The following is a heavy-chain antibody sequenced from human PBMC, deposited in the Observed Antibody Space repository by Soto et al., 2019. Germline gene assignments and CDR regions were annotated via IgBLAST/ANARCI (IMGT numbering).Heavy chain of an antibody. Sequence: SAQVSFKVSGYSLTELSMHWLRQGPGKGLEWMGGFDPEDGETIYAQKFQGRVTMTEDTSTDTAYMELSSLRSEDTAVYYCATDVRSFGWAGDVWGQGTTATVSS. CDR2: FDPEDGET. CDR1: GYSLTELS. CDR3: ATDVRSFGWAGDV. D-gene: IGHD3-16*01. J-gene: IGHJ6*02. V-gene: IGHV1-24*01.